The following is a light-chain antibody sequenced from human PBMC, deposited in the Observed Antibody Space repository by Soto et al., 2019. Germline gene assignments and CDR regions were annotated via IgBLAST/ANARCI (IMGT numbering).Light chain of an antibody. V-gene: IGKV3-20*01. J-gene: IGKJ1*01. CDR2: GAS. CDR1: QSVSSSY. CDR3: QQYCSSQT. Sequence: EIVLTQSPGTMSLSPGERATLSCRASQSVSSSYLAWYQQKPGQAPRLLIYGASSRATGIPERFSGSGSGTDFTLNISRLEPEDFAVYYCQQYCSSQTFGQGTKVEIK.